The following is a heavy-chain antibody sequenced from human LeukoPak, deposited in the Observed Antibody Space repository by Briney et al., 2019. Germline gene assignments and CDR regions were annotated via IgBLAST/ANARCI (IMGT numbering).Heavy chain of an antibody. D-gene: IGHD3-16*01. CDR2: IHPRSGDT. J-gene: IGHJ2*01. CDR1: GYTFTGYY. Sequence: ASVKVSCKASGYTFTGYYMHWVRQAPGQGLEWMGWIHPRSGDTRYAQKFQGRVTMTRDTSISTAYMELSRLTSDDTAVYYCARSPDGALGGYFDLWGRGTLVTVSS. V-gene: IGHV1-2*02. CDR3: ARSPDGALGGYFDL.